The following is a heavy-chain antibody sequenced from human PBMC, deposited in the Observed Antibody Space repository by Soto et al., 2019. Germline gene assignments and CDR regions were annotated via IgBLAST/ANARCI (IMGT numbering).Heavy chain of an antibody. J-gene: IGHJ4*02. CDR3: ARPGSVRGWYYFDS. CDR1: GESISSDNYY. CDR2: FSYSGTI. Sequence: LHLQESGPGLVKPSETLSLTCTVSGESISSDNYYWGWIRQPPGKGLEWIGSFSYSGTIYNNPSHKSRVTISIDTSRNQLSLQLSSVSAADTAVYYCARPGSVRGWYYFDSWGQGTLVTVSS. D-gene: IGHD6-19*01. V-gene: IGHV4-39*01.